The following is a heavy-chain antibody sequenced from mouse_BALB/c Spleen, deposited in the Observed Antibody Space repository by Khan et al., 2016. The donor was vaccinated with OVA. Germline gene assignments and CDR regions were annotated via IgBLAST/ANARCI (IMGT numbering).Heavy chain of an antibody. CDR3: ARAYYRYDVYYAMDY. D-gene: IGHD2-14*01. V-gene: IGHV2-6-4*01. CDR2: IWGGGGT. J-gene: IGHJ4*01. CDR1: GFSLSRYN. Sequence: QVQLKESGPGLVAPSQSLSITCTVSGFSLSRYNIHWVRQPPGKGLEWLGMIWGGGGTDYNSTLKSSLSIRKDNSQSQVLLKMNSLQTDDTAMYYCARAYYRYDVYYAMDYWGQGTSVTVSS.